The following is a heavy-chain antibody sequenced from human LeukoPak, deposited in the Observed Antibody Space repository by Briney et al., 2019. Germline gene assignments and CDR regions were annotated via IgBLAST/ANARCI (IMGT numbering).Heavy chain of an antibody. V-gene: IGHV3-23*01. D-gene: IGHD6-19*01. CDR2: ISDSGGIT. Sequence: GGSLRLSCAASGFTFSSYSMNWVRHAPGKGLEWVSVISDSGGITYYADSVKGRFTISRDNSKNTLFLQMNSLRAEDTAVYFCAKDARRTSGWYFFDYWGQGTLVTVSS. CDR1: GFTFSSYS. J-gene: IGHJ4*02. CDR3: AKDARRTSGWYFFDY.